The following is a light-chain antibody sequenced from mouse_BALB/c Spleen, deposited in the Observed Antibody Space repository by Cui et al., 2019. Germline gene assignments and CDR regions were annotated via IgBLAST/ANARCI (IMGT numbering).Light chain of an antibody. CDR2: ATS. Sequence: QIVLSQSPAILSASPGDKVTMTCRASQSVSYMHWCQQKQGSSPKPWIYATSNLASGFPAGFRGSGSGTFYSLTISMVEVEDAATNYCHQWSSNPITFGAGTKLELK. V-gene: IGKV4-72*01. CDR3: HQWSSNPIT. CDR1: QSVSY. J-gene: IGKJ5*01.